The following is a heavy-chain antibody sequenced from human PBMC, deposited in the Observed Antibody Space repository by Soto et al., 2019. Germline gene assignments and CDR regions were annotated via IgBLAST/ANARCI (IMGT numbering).Heavy chain of an antibody. D-gene: IGHD6-6*01. J-gene: IGHJ4*02. CDR2: ISYDGSNK. V-gene: IGHV3-30-3*01. Sequence: PGGSLRLSCAASGFTFSSYAMHWVRQAPGKGLEWVAVISYDGSNKYYADSVKGRFTISRDNSKNTLYLQMNSLRAEDTAVYSCARDAEALDYCGQGTLVTVYS. CDR1: GFTFSSYA. CDR3: ARDAEALDY.